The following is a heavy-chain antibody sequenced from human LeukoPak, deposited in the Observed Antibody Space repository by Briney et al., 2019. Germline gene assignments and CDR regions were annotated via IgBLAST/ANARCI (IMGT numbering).Heavy chain of an antibody. Sequence: RGSLRLSCAASGFTFSSYSMNWVRQAPGKGLEWVSSISSSSSYIYYADSVKGRFTISRDNAKNTLYLQMSSLRAEDTAVYYCASLGSGSYYFDYWGQGTLVTVSS. J-gene: IGHJ4*02. CDR3: ASLGSGSYYFDY. V-gene: IGHV3-21*01. CDR2: ISSSSSYI. CDR1: GFTFSSYS. D-gene: IGHD1-26*01.